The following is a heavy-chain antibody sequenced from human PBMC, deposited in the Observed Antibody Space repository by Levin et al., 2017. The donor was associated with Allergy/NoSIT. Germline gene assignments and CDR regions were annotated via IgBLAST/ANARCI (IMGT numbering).Heavy chain of an antibody. CDR1: GFTFSSYA. V-gene: IGHV3-23*01. D-gene: IGHD2-15*01. Sequence: GGSLRLSCAASGFTFSSYAMRWLRQAPGRGLEWVAAISGSGGTTHYADSVKGRFTISRDNSNNTLYLQMNSLRAEDTAVYYCAKEGGRADAATGGFGYYYYGLDVWGQGTTVTVSS. CDR2: ISGSGGTT. CDR3: AKEGGRADAATGGFGYYYYGLDV. J-gene: IGHJ6*02.